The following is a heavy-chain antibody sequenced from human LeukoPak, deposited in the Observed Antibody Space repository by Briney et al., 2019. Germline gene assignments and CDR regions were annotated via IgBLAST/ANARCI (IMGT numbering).Heavy chain of an antibody. D-gene: IGHD2-2*01. CDR2: ISGSGGST. V-gene: IGHV3-23*01. CDR1: GFTFSSYA. CDR3: AKVDTSQLLSVGDAFDI. J-gene: IGHJ3*02. Sequence: PGGSLRLSCAASGFTFSSYAMSWVRQAPGKGLEWVSAISGSGGSTYYADSVKGRFTISRDNSKNTLYLQMNSLRAEDTAVYYCAKVDTSQLLSVGDAFDIWGQGTMVTVSS.